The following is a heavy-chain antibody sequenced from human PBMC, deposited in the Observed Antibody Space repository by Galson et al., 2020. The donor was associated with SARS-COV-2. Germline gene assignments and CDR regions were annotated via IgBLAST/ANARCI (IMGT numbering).Heavy chain of an antibody. D-gene: IGHD2-15*01. CDR3: ARGGDCSGRGCSTYNWFDP. Sequence: GESLKISCKGSGYSFTSYWIAWVRQMPGKGLEWMGIIYPGDSKTRYSPSFKGQVTISADKSMCTAYLQWSSLKASDTAIYFCARGGDCSGRGCSTYNWFDPWGQGTLVTVSS. CDR1: GYSFTSYW. J-gene: IGHJ5*02. V-gene: IGHV5-51*01. CDR2: IYPGDSKT.